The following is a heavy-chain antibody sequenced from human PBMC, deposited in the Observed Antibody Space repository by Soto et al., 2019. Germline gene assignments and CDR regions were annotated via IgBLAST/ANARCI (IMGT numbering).Heavy chain of an antibody. J-gene: IGHJ4*02. CDR3: APLFHYVWGSTHY. CDR1: GFTCSRYS. CDR2: ISSSSSYI. D-gene: IGHD3-16*01. V-gene: IGHV3-21*01. Sequence: PGGSLRLSCAASGFTCSRYSMNWVRQAPGKGLEWVSSISSSSSYIYYADSVKGRFTISRDNAKNSLYLQMNSLRAEDTAVYYCAPLFHYVWGSTHYWGQGTLVTVSS.